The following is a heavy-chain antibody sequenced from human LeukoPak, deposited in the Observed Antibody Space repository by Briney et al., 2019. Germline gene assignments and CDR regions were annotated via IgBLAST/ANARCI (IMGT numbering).Heavy chain of an antibody. V-gene: IGHV4-4*02. CDR2: IYHSGTT. CDR1: GGSISSSNW. Sequence: SETLSLTCTVSGGSISSSNWWGWVRQPPGKGLECIGEIYHSGTTNYNPSLKSRVTISVDKSKNQFSLKLNSVTAADTAVYYCARAFLVGYSPEEYFFDYWGQGTLVTVSS. CDR3: ARAFLVGYSPEEYFFDY. D-gene: IGHD2-15*01. J-gene: IGHJ4*02.